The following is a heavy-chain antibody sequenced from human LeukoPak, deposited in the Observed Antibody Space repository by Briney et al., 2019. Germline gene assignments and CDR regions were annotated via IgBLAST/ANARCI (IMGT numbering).Heavy chain of an antibody. CDR3: ARAVAGALYYYMDV. V-gene: IGHV3-9*01. J-gene: IGHJ6*03. Sequence: GRSLRLSCAASGFTFDDYAMHWVRQAPGKGLEWVSGISWNSGSIGYADSVKGRFTISRDNAKNSLYLQMNSLRAEDTAVYYCARAVAGALYYYMDVWGKGTTVTISS. CDR1: GFTFDDYA. CDR2: ISWNSGSI. D-gene: IGHD6-19*01.